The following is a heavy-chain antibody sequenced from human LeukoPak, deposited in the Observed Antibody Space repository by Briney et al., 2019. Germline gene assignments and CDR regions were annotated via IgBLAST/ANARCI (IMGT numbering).Heavy chain of an antibody. Sequence: SETLSLTCAVYGGSFSGYYWSWIRQPPGKGLEWIGEINHSGSTNYNPSLKSRVTISVDTSKNQFSLKLSSVTAADTAVYYCARGRRYYYDSSGYPPTEFDPWGQGTLVTVSS. CDR1: GGSFSGYY. CDR3: ARGRRYYYDSSGYPPTEFDP. D-gene: IGHD3-22*01. V-gene: IGHV4-34*01. CDR2: INHSGST. J-gene: IGHJ5*02.